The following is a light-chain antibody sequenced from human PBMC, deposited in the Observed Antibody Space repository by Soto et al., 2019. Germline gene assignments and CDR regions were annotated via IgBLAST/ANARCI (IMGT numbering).Light chain of an antibody. CDR3: QQYESLPIT. CDR1: ETLSSNS. CDR2: GAS. V-gene: IGKV3-20*01. Sequence: EIVLTQSPGTLSLSPGERATLSCRASETLSSNSLAWYQQRPGQTPRVLVYGASNRATGIPDNFSGSGSGTAFTLPISRLEPEDFAVYYCQQYESLPITFGGGTKVDI. J-gene: IGKJ4*01.